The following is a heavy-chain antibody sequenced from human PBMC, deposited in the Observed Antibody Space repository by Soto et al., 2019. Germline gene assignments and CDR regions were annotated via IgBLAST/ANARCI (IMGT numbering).Heavy chain of an antibody. Sequence: QVQLQESGPGLVKPSQTRSLTCTVSGGSISSGGYYWSWIRQHPGKGLEWIGYIYYSGSTYYNPCLKSRVTTAVATSKNQFSLKLSSVTAADTAVYYCASVYNWNYSLWGQGTLVTVSS. D-gene: IGHD1-1*01. CDR2: IYYSGST. V-gene: IGHV4-31*03. J-gene: IGHJ4*02. CDR3: ASVYNWNYSL. CDR1: GGSISSGGYY.